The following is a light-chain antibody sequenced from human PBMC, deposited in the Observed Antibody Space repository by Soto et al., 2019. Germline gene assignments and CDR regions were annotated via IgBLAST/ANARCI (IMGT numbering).Light chain of an antibody. CDR1: QRITSW. CDR2: DAS. V-gene: IGKV1-5*01. Sequence: DIQMTQSPSTLSAFVGDRVTITCRASQRITSWLAWYQQKPGKAPKLLIYDASNLESGVPSRFSGSGSGTEFTLTISSLQPDDFATYYCQQYNSYWTFGQGTKVDIK. J-gene: IGKJ1*01. CDR3: QQYNSYWT.